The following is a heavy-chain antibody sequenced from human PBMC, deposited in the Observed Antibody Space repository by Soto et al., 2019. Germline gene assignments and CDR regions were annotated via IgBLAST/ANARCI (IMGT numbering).Heavy chain of an antibody. CDR1: GFTFINYS. CDR2: ISSGGSYI. J-gene: IGHJ5*02. V-gene: IGHV3-21*01. D-gene: IGHD2-15*01. CDR3: ARARVVVAATDWFDP. Sequence: EVQLVESGGGLVKPGGSLRLSCAASGFTFINYSMNWVRQAPGKGLEWVSSISSGGSYIYYADSVKGRFTISRDNAKNSLYLQMNSLRAEDTAVYYCARARVVVAATDWFDPWGQGSLVTVSS.